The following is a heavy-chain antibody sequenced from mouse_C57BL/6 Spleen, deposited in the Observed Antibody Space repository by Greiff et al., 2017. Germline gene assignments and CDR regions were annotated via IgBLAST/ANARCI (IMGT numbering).Heavy chain of an antibody. CDR1: GYTFTSYW. Sequence: VQLQQPGAELVRPGSSVQLSCKASGYTFTSYWMHWVKQRPIQGLEWIGNIDPSDSETHYNQKFTDKATLTVDKSASTAYMQLSSLTSEDSSVYYCARMGYGISFWFAYWGQVTLVTVSA. V-gene: IGHV1-52*01. D-gene: IGHD1-1*01. CDR2: IDPSDSET. J-gene: IGHJ3*01. CDR3: ARMGYGISFWFAY.